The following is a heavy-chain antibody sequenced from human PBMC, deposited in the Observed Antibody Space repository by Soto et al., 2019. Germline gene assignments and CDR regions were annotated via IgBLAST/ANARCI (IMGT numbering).Heavy chain of an antibody. CDR1: GGTFSSYA. D-gene: IGHD3-10*01. V-gene: IGHV1-69*13. CDR3: ARYYYGSGRGYYGMDV. CDR2: IIPIFGTA. Sequence: ASVKVSCKASGGTFSSYAISWVRQAPGQGLEWMGGIIPIFGTANYAQKFQGRVTITADESTSTAYMELSSLRSEDTAVYYCARYYYGSGRGYYGMDVWGQGTTVTVSS. J-gene: IGHJ6*02.